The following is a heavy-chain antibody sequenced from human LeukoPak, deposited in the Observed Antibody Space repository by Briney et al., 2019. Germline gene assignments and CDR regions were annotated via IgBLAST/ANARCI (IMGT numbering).Heavy chain of an antibody. V-gene: IGHV3-11*04. Sequence: GGSLRLSCAASGFTFSDYYMSWIRQAPGKGLEWVSYISSSGNTTYHADSVKGRFTISRDNSKNTLYLQMNSLRAEDTAVYYCAELGITMIGGVWGKGTTVTISS. CDR1: GFTFSDYY. D-gene: IGHD3-10*02. CDR3: AELGITMIGGV. CDR2: ISSSGNTT. J-gene: IGHJ6*04.